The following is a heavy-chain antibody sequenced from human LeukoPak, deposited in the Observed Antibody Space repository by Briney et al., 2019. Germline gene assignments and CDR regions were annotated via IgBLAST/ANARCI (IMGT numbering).Heavy chain of an antibody. Sequence: PGGSLRLSCAASGFSFSIYRMLWVRQAPGKGLAWVSRVSSDGSSTSYADSVKGRFTISRDNARNTLFLQMNSLRAEDTAVYYCATLAAADTDYWGQGTLVTVSS. J-gene: IGHJ4*02. CDR3: ATLAAADTDY. CDR1: GFSFSIYR. D-gene: IGHD6-13*01. V-gene: IGHV3-74*01. CDR2: VSSDGSST.